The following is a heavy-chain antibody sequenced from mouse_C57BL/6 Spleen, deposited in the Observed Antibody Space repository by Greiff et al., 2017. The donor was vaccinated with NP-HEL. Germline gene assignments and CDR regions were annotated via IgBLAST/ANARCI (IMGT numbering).Heavy chain of an antibody. CDR1: GFTFSSYA. J-gene: IGHJ1*03. Sequence: EVHLVESGEGLVKPGGSLKLSCAASGFTFSSYAMSWVRQTPEKRLEWVAYISSGGDYIYYADTVKGRFTISRDNPRNTLYLQMSSLKSEDTAMYYCTRDGGYYGSSSYWYFDVWGTGTTVTVSS. D-gene: IGHD1-1*01. V-gene: IGHV5-9-1*02. CDR3: TRDGGYYGSSSYWYFDV. CDR2: ISSGGDYI.